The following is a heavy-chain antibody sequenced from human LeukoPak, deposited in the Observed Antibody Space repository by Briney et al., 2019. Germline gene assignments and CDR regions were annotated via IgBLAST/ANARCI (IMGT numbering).Heavy chain of an antibody. CDR3: ATESGALRGYSYGP. CDR2: IVYDGSNK. D-gene: IGHD5-18*01. CDR1: GFTFSSYA. J-gene: IGHJ5*02. V-gene: IGHV3-30*04. Sequence: GGSLRLSCAASGFTFSSYAMRWVRQAPGKGLEWVAVIVYDGSNKYYADSVKGRFTISRDNSKNTLYLQINSLRAEDTAVYYCATESGALRGYSYGPWGQGTLVTVSS.